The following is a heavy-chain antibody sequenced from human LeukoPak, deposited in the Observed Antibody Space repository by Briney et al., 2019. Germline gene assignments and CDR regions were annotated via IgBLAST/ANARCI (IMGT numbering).Heavy chain of an antibody. J-gene: IGHJ5*02. CDR1: GFTLSSYA. V-gene: IGHV3-23*01. CDR3: ARDYYGDNWFDP. Sequence: PGGSLRLSCAASGFTLSSYAMIWVRQAPGKGLEWVSAISGSGGSTYYADSVKGRFTISRDNAKNSLYLQMNSLRAEDTAVYYCARDYYGDNWFDPWGQGTLVTVSS. CDR2: ISGSGGST. D-gene: IGHD4-17*01.